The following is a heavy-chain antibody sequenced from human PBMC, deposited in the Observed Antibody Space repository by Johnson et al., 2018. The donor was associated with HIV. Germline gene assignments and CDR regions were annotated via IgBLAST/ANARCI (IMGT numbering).Heavy chain of an antibody. CDR2: ISWNSGSI. Sequence: VQLVESGGGLVQPGRSLRLSCAASGFTFDDYAMHWVRQAPGKGLEWVSGISWNSGSIGYADSVKGRFTISRDNAKNSLYLQMNSLRAEDTALYYCAKDSERITIFGVVIEFNTNDAFDIWGQGTMVTVSS. D-gene: IGHD3-3*01. CDR3: AKDSERITIFGVVIEFNTNDAFDI. CDR1: GFTFDDYA. J-gene: IGHJ3*02. V-gene: IGHV3-9*01.